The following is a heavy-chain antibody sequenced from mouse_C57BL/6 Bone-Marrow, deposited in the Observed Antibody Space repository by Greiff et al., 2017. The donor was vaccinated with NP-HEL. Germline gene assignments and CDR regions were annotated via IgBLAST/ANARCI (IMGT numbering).Heavy chain of an antibody. D-gene: IGHD1-1*01. V-gene: IGHV7-3*01. Sequence: EVHLVESGGGLVQPGGSLSLSCAASGFTFTDYYMSWVRQPPGKALEWLGFIRNKANGYTTEYSASVKGRFTISRDNSQSILYLQMNALRAEDSATYYCASLYYYGSSYPFAYWGQGTLVTVSA. CDR2: IRNKANGYTT. J-gene: IGHJ3*01. CDR1: GFTFTDYY. CDR3: ASLYYYGSSYPFAY.